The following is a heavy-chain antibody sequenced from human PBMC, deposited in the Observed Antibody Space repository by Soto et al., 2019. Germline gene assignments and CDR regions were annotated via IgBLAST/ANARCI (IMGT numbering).Heavy chain of an antibody. D-gene: IGHD2-2*01. CDR2: ISWDSSSI. CDR1: GITVGDFG. V-gene: IGHV3-9*01. Sequence: PGGSLRLSCGATGITVGDFGMHWVRQAPGKGLEWVAGISWDSSSIGYTDSMKGRFIISRDNSENSLYLQMNSLRPEDTAFSLCGKTNTKRKLRSTDALDFWGQAPMVTSPQ. J-gene: IGHJ4*02. CDR3: GKTNTKRKLRSTDALDF.